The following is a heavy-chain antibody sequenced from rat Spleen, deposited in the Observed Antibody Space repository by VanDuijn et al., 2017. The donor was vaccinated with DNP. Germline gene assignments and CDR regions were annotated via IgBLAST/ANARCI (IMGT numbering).Heavy chain of an antibody. J-gene: IGHJ2*01. CDR1: GFTFSNYY. CDR2: ISTSGEYT. V-gene: IGHV5-25*01. Sequence: EVQLVESGGGLVQPGRSLKLSCTASGFTFSNYYMAWVRQAPTKGLEWVASISTSGEYTHYRDSVKGRFTVSRDDTTSTLYLQMDSLRSEDTATYYCVTPAGDCWGQGVMVTVSS. CDR3: VTPAGDC. D-gene: IGHD5-1*01.